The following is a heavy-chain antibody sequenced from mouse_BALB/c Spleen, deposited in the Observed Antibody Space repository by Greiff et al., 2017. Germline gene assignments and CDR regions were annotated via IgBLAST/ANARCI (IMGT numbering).Heavy chain of an antibody. Sequence: EVHLVESGGGLVQPGGSLRLSCATSGFTFTDYYMSWVRQPPGKALEWLGFIRNKANGYTTEYSASVKGRFTISRDNSQSILYLQMNTLRAEDSATYYCARLAYYRYDGAMDYWGQGTSVTVSS. D-gene: IGHD2-14*01. CDR3: ARLAYYRYDGAMDY. J-gene: IGHJ4*01. CDR2: IRNKANGYTT. CDR1: GFTFTDYY. V-gene: IGHV7-3*02.